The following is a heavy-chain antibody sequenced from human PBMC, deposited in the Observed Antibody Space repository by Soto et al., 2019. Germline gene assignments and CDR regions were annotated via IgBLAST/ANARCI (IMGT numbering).Heavy chain of an antibody. Sequence: QVQLVQSGAEVKKPGASVKVSCKASGFTFTSYGISWVRQAPGQGPEWMGWISAYNGDTNYAQKFQGRVTMTTDTSTTTASMELRGLRSDYTAVDYCARDYYGGGYDSPIDYWGQGTLVTVSS. D-gene: IGHD5-12*01. CDR1: GFTFTSYG. CDR2: ISAYNGDT. CDR3: ARDYYGGGYDSPIDY. V-gene: IGHV1-18*04. J-gene: IGHJ4*02.